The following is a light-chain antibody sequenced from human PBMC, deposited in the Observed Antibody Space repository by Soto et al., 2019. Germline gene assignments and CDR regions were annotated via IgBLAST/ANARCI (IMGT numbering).Light chain of an antibody. Sequence: QSALTQPASLSGSPGQSITISCTGTSSDLGAYGYVSWFQHHPCKAPKLMISEVNNRPSGVSNRFSGSKSGNTAYLTISGLQVDDEAEYFCFSFTTPSPHVFGTGTKVTGL. CDR3: FSFTTPSPHV. CDR2: EVN. V-gene: IGLV2-14*01. J-gene: IGLJ1*01. CDR1: SSDLGAYGY.